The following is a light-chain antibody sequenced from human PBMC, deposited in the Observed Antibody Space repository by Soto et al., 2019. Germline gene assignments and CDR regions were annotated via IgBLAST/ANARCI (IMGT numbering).Light chain of an antibody. V-gene: IGLV1-40*01. J-gene: IGLJ2*01. CDR3: QSYDSSLDVV. CDR1: SSNIGAGYN. Sequence: QSVLTQPPSVSGAPGQRVTISCTGSSSNIGAGYNLHWYQQLPGTAPKLLIYGNINRPSGVPDRFSGSKSGTSASLAITGLQAEDEADYYCQSYDSSLDVVFGGGTKLTVL. CDR2: GNI.